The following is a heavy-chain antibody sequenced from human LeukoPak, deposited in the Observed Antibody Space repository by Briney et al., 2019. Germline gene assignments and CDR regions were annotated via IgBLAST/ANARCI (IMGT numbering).Heavy chain of an antibody. V-gene: IGHV3-9*03. Sequence: GGSLRLSCAASGFTFHDYAMHWVRQAPGKGLEWVSGISWNSGNIVYADSVKGRFTISRDNAKNSLYLQMDSLRAEDMALYYCAKGQTIITTTTFDYWGQGTLVTVSS. CDR1: GFTFHDYA. CDR2: ISWNSGNI. D-gene: IGHD3-3*01. J-gene: IGHJ4*02. CDR3: AKGQTIITTTTFDY.